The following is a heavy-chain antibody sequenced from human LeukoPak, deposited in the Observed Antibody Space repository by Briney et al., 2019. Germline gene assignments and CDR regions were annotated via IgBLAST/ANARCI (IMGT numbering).Heavy chain of an antibody. V-gene: IGHV3-7*01. CDR3: TRGDPDF. Sequence: GGSLILSCAASGFTFSNYWMQWVRPAPGKGLEWVANINQDGSAKYYVDSVKGRFTISKDSAKNSLYLQMNSLRVDDTAVYYCTRGDPDFWGQGTLVTVSS. CDR1: GFTFSNYW. CDR2: INQDGSAK. D-gene: IGHD3-3*01. J-gene: IGHJ4*02.